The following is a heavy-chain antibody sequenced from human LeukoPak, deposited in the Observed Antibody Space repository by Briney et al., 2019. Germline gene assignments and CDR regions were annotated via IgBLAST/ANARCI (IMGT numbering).Heavy chain of an antibody. J-gene: IGHJ2*01. CDR3: ARGPPDVLTGKSGWYFDL. CDR1: GGSTSSSDYY. Sequence: SETLSLTCTVSGGSTSSSDYYWGWIRQPPDEGLEWIASIRYSANTYYNPSLKSRVTISVDTSKNQFSLKLSSVTAADTAVYYCARGPPDVLTGKSGWYFDLWGRGTLVTVSS. D-gene: IGHD3-9*01. CDR2: IRYSANT. V-gene: IGHV4-39*07.